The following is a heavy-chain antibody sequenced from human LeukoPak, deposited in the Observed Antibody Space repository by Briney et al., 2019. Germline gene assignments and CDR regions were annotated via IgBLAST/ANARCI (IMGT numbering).Heavy chain of an antibody. Sequence: PGGSLRLSCAASGFTFSSYAMSWVRQAPGKGLEWVSAISGSGGSTYYADSVKGRFTISRDNSKNTLYLQMNSLRAEDTAVYYCAKDLRIAQRGIVGAISWGQGTLVTVSS. CDR1: GFTFSSYA. V-gene: IGHV3-23*01. D-gene: IGHD1-26*01. J-gene: IGHJ4*02. CDR2: ISGSGGST. CDR3: AKDLRIAQRGIVGAIS.